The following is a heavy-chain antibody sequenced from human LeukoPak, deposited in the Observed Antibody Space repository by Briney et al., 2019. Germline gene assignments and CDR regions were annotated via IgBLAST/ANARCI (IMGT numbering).Heavy chain of an antibody. CDR1: GFTFSSYA. J-gene: IGHJ4*02. D-gene: IGHD3-10*01. V-gene: IGHV3-23*01. Sequence: PGGSLRLSCAASGFTFSSYAMSWVRQTPGKGLEWVSVISGSGGTSYYADSAKGRFTISRDSSKNTLYLQMNSLRAEDTAVYYCATDKGYYASGFFDNWGQGALVSVSS. CDR3: ATDKGYYASGFFDN. CDR2: ISGSGGTS.